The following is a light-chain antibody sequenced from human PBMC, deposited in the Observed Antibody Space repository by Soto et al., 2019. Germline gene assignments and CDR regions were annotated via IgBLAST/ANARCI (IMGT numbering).Light chain of an antibody. V-gene: IGKV4-1*01. CDR2: WAS. J-gene: IGKJ2*01. Sequence: DIVMTQSPDSLAVSLGARATIKCKSSQNLLYSSNNKNYLAWYQQKPGQPPKLLIYWASTRESGVPDRFSGSGSATDFTLTISSLQAEDVAVYYCQQYYISPYTFGQGTNLEIK. CDR1: QNLLYSSNNKNY. CDR3: QQYYISPYT.